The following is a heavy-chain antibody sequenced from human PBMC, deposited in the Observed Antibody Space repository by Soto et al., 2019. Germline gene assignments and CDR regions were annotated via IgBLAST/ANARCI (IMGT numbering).Heavy chain of an antibody. J-gene: IGHJ4*02. V-gene: IGHV4-34*01. D-gene: IGHD5-12*01. CDR3: VRGRILRLRFGDFDS. Sequence: KTSETLSLTCTVYGGSFTFSGYYWSWIRQPPGKGLEWIGEINHNRNTNYNPSLESRVTISLDTSKNQFSLDLTSVTAADTAVYYCVRGRILRLRFGDFDSWGQGTLVTVSS. CDR2: INHNRNT. CDR1: GGSFTFSGYY.